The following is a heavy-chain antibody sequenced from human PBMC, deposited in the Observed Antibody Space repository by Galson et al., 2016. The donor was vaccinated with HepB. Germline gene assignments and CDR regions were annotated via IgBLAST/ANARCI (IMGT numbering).Heavy chain of an antibody. Sequence: QSGAEVKKPGESLRISCKGSGYSFTSYWISWVRQMPGKGLEWMGRIDPTDSYTNYSPSFQGHVTISADKSISTAYLQWSSLKASDTAMYYCARLGSGYDFDYYFVYWAQRTLVTVSS. J-gene: IGHJ4*02. V-gene: IGHV5-10-1*01. CDR2: IDPTDSYT. CDR3: ARLGSGYDFDYYFVY. CDR1: GYSFTSYW. D-gene: IGHD5-12*01.